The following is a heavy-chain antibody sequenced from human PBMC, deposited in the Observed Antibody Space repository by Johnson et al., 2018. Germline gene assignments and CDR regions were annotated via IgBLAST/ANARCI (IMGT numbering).Heavy chain of an antibody. CDR2: IIPIFGTA. D-gene: IGHD2-2*01. Sequence: QVQLVESGAEVKKPGSSVKVSCKASGGTFSTYAISWVRQAPGQGLEWMGGIIPIFGTANYAQKFQGRVTITEDESTSTAYMELGSRRSEDTAVYYCARKGHCSSSRCYPTTYDYGMDVWGQGTTVTVSS. CDR1: GGTFSTYA. J-gene: IGHJ6*02. CDR3: ARKGHCSSSRCYPTTYDYGMDV. V-gene: IGHV1-69*01.